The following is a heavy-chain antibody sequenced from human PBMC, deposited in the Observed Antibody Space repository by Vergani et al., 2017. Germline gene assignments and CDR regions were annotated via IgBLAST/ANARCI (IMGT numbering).Heavy chain of an antibody. Sequence: QVQLVQSGAEVKTPGASVKVSCKAPGYTFTSYDINWVRQATGQGLEWMGWMNPNSGNTGYAQKFQGRVTMTRNTSISTAYMELSSLRSEDTSVYYCARLVYEFWSGYTGWYAFDIWGQGTMVTVSS. V-gene: IGHV1-8*01. CDR3: ARLVYEFWSGYTGWYAFDI. CDR2: MNPNSGNT. J-gene: IGHJ3*02. D-gene: IGHD3-3*01. CDR1: GYTFTSYD.